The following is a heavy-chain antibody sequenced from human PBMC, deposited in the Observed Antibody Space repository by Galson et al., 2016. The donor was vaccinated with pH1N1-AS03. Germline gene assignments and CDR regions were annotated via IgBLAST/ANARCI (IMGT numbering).Heavy chain of an antibody. J-gene: IGHJ6*02. CDR1: GFSLNTSSMC. CDR2: IDWDDDE. CDR3: ARIRGMQYTFGSGVLYQFYGMDV. V-gene: IGHV2-70*11. D-gene: IGHD5-18*01. Sequence: PALVKPTQTLTLTCTFSGFSLNTSSMCVSWIRQPPGKALEWLARIDWDDDEYYNTFLKTRLTISTDTSKNQVVLTMTNMDPVDTATYYCARIRGMQYTFGSGVLYQFYGMDVWGQGTTFTVSS.